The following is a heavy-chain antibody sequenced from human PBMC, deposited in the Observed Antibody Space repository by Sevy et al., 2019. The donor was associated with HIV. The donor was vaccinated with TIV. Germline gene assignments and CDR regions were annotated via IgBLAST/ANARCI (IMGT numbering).Heavy chain of an antibody. J-gene: IGHJ4*02. CDR2: ISPHNGDT. D-gene: IGHD2-15*01. CDR3: ARAYCSDGRCYSLAY. CDR1: GYTFTTYR. Sequence: ASVKVSCKISGYTFTTYRITWVRQAPGQGLEWMGWISPHNGDTDYAQKLQDRITMITDTSTTTVYMELTSLRSDDTAVYYCARAYCSDGRCYSLAYWGQGTLVTVSS. V-gene: IGHV1-18*01.